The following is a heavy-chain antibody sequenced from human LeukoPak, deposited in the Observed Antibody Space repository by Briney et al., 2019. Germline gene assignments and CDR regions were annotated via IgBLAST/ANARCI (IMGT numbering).Heavy chain of an antibody. J-gene: IGHJ4*02. CDR2: IYYSGST. Sequence: SETLSLTCTVSGGSISSSSYYWGWIRQPPGKGLEWIGSIYYSGSTYYNPSLKSRLIISVDTSRDQFSLKLRSVTAADTAVYYCARLGGEQLGDYWGQGTLVTVSS. CDR1: GGSISSSSYY. V-gene: IGHV4-39*01. D-gene: IGHD6-6*01. CDR3: ARLGGEQLGDY.